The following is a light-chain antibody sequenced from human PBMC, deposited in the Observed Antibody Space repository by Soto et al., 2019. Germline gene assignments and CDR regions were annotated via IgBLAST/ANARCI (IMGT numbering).Light chain of an antibody. V-gene: IGKV3-11*01. CDR2: ATS. CDR3: QQYGSSPT. CDR1: QSIGNY. J-gene: IGKJ1*01. Sequence: EVVLTQSPATLSLSPGEGATLSCRASQSIGNYLAWYRQKPGQAPRLLIYATSNRATGIPARFSGSGSGTDFTLTISSLEPEDFAVYYCQQYGSSPTFGQGTKVDIK.